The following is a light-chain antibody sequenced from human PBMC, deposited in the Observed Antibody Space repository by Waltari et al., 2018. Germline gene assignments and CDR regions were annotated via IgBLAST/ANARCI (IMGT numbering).Light chain of an antibody. J-gene: IGLJ3*02. Sequence: QSVLTQPPSVAGAPGQRVTTSRTGTRPTIQAGYDVTWYQYLPGTIPKLVICGNKNPPTGVPDRFSGSKSGTSASLAITGLQAEDEAYYYCQSYDISLRGVFGGGTKLTVL. CDR3: QSYDISLRGV. V-gene: IGLV1-40*01. CDR2: GNK. CDR1: RPTIQAGYD.